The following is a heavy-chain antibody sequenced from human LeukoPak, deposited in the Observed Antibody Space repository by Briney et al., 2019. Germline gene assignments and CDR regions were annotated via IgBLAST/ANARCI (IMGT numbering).Heavy chain of an antibody. CDR1: GGTYSSYA. CDR2: IIPILGIA. D-gene: IGHD2-2*01. J-gene: IGHJ6*02. V-gene: IGHV1-69*04. CDR3: ARSTERGVPAARTYYYYGMDV. Sequence: GSSVKVSCKASGGTYSSYAISWVRQAPGQGLEWMGRIIPILGIANYAQKFQGRVTITADKSTSTAYMELSSLRSEDTAVYYCARSTERGVPAARTYYYYGMDVWGQGTTVTVSS.